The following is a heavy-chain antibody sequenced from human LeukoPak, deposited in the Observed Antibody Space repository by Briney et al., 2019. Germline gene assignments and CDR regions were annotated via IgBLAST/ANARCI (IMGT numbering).Heavy chain of an antibody. J-gene: IGHJ3*02. CDR1: GGSISSYY. D-gene: IGHD5-24*01. CDR3: ARVTDGYNLWAFDI. V-gene: IGHV4-59*01. Sequence: KTSETLSLTCTVSGGSISSYYWSWIRQPPGKGLEWIGCIYYSGSTNYNPSLKSRVTISVDTSKNQFSLKLSSVTAADTAVYYCARVTDGYNLWAFDIWAQGTMVTVSS. CDR2: IYYSGST.